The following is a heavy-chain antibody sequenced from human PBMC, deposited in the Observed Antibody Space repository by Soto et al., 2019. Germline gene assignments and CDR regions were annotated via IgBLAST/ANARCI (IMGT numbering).Heavy chain of an antibody. V-gene: IGHV3-48*03. Sequence: GGSLRLSCAASGFSFNTYEMNWVRQAPGKGLEWVSYISSSGSTIYYADSVKGRFTVSRDNGKNSLYLQMNSLRAEDTAVYYCAYGGSCDYWGQGTQVTVSS. CDR3: AYGGSCDY. CDR1: GFSFNTYE. D-gene: IGHD1-26*01. CDR2: ISSSGSTI. J-gene: IGHJ4*02.